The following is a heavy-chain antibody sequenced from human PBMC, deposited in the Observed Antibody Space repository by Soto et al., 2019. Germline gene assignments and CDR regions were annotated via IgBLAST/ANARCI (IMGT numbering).Heavy chain of an antibody. D-gene: IGHD6-19*01. CDR2: ISYDGSNK. Sequence: QVQLVESGGGVVQPGRSLRLSCAASGFTFSSYGMHWVRQAPGKGLEWVAVISYDGSNKYYADSVKGRFTISRDNSKNTLYLQMNSLRAEDTAVYYCAKGGSVGHSSGWHWHYWGQGTLVTVSS. J-gene: IGHJ4*02. V-gene: IGHV3-30*18. CDR3: AKGGSVGHSSGWHWHY. CDR1: GFTFSSYG.